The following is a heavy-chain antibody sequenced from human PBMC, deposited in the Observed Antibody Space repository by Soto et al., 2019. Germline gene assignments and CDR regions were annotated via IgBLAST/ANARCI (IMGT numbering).Heavy chain of an antibody. CDR3: ARDSHSSSWYGRGYYYYGMDV. Sequence: LSLTCTVSGGSISSYYWSWIRQPPGKGLEWIGYIYYSGSTNYNPSLRSRVTISVDTSKNQFSLKLSSVTAADTAVYYCARDSHSSSWYGRGYYYYGMDVWGQGTTVTVSS. V-gene: IGHV4-59*01. CDR2: IYYSGST. J-gene: IGHJ6*02. CDR1: GGSISSYY. D-gene: IGHD6-13*01.